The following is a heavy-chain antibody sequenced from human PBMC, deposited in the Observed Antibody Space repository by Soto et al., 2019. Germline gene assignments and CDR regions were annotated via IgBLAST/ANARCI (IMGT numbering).Heavy chain of an antibody. Sequence: EVQLLESGGGLVQPGGSLRLSCAASGFTFSSYAMSWVRQAPGKGLEWVSAISGSGGSTYYADSVKGRFTISRDNSKNTLHLQMNSLRAQDTGLYYCAKEYEYSSGWERIDYWGQGNLVSVSS. D-gene: IGHD6-19*01. CDR2: ISGSGGST. V-gene: IGHV3-23*01. J-gene: IGHJ4*02. CDR3: AKEYEYSSGWERIDY. CDR1: GFTFSSYA.